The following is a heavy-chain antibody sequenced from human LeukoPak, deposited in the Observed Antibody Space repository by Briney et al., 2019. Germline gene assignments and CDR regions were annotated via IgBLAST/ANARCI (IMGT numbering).Heavy chain of an antibody. CDR2: IYHSGST. D-gene: IGHD4-17*01. CDR1: GGSISNYY. V-gene: IGHV4-59*12. J-gene: IGHJ5*02. CDR3: ARGLIGSVTADWFDP. Sequence: SETLSLTCSVFGGSISNYYWNWIRQPPGKGLEWIGYIYHSGSTYYNPSLKSRVTISVDRSKNQFSLKLSSVTAADTAVYYCARGLIGSVTADWFDPWGQGTLVTVSS.